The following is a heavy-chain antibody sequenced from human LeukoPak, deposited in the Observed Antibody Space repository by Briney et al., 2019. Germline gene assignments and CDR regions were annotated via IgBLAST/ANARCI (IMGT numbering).Heavy chain of an antibody. CDR3: AKRRTPGIVVPFDI. V-gene: IGHV3-7*01. CDR2: IRRDGSVK. D-gene: IGHD1-26*01. CDR1: GFTFSTYW. J-gene: IGHJ3*02. Sequence: PGGSLRLSCAASGFTFSTYWMSWVRQAPGKGLEWVANIRRDGSVKYYVDSVKGRFTISRDNAKNSLYLHMNSLRAEDTAVYYCAKRRTPGIVVPFDIWGQGTMVTVSS.